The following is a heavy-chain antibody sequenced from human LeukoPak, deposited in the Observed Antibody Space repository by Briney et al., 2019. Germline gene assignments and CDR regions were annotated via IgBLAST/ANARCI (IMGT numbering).Heavy chain of an antibody. Sequence: PSETLSLTCTVSGGSISSSSYYWGWIRQPPGKGLEWLGSIYYSGSTYYNPSLKSRVTISVDTSKNQFSLKLSSVTAADTAVYYCASPNTYYYDSSGYFDYWGQGTLVTVSS. CDR2: IYYSGST. D-gene: IGHD3-22*01. CDR3: ASPNTYYYDSSGYFDY. CDR1: GGSISSSSYY. J-gene: IGHJ4*02. V-gene: IGHV4-39*01.